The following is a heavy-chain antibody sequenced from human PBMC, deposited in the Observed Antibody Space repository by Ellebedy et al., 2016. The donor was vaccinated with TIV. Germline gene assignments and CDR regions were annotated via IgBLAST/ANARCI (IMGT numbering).Heavy chain of an antibody. CDR1: GYRFSNYW. D-gene: IGHD2-2*02. CDR2: IDPSDSNA. J-gene: IGHJ4*02. Sequence: GGSLRLXXKGSGYRFSNYWINWVRQRPGKGLEWMGRIDPSDSNANYSSSFQGHVTISADKSIKTAYLQWSSLRASDTAIYYCTRLYTSWSFDYWGQGTRVTVSS. V-gene: IGHV5-10-1*01. CDR3: TRLYTSWSFDY.